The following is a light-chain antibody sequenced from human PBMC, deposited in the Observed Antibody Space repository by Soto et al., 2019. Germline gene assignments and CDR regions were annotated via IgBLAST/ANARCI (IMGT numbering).Light chain of an antibody. CDR3: QQYNNWPRT. CDR1: ERIYSAY. J-gene: IGKJ1*01. V-gene: IGKV3-15*01. Sequence: QSPCTLSLSSCEIATLSCRASERIYSAYLGWYQQKPGQAPRLLIYGTSSRATGIPARFSGSGSGTEFTLTISSLQSEDFAVYYCQQYNNWPRTFGQGTKVDIK. CDR2: GTS.